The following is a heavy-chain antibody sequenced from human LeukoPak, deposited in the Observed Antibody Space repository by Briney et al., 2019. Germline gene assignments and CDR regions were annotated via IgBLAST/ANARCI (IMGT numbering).Heavy chain of an antibody. D-gene: IGHD6-19*01. CDR2: ISSSSSYI. Sequence: PGGSLKLSCAASGFTFSGSSMSWVRQAPGKGLEWVSSISSSSSYIYYADSVKGRFTVSRDNAKNTLYLQMNSLRAEDTAVYYCARETLSSGRAFDIWGQGTMVTVSS. CDR3: ARETLSSGRAFDI. V-gene: IGHV3-21*01. J-gene: IGHJ3*02. CDR1: GFTFSGSS.